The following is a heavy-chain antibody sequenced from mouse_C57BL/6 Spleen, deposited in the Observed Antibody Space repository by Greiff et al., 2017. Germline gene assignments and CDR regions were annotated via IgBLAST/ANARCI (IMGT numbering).Heavy chain of an antibody. CDR1: GYTFTDYY. Sequence: VQLQQSGPELVKPGASVKIPCKASGYTFTDYYMDWVKQSHGKSLEWIGEINPNNGGTIYNQKFKGKATLTVDKSSSTAYMELRSLTSEDTAVYYCAREDYGSSYVDYWGQGTTLTVSS. J-gene: IGHJ2*01. D-gene: IGHD1-1*01. CDR3: AREDYGSSYVDY. V-gene: IGHV1-18*01. CDR2: INPNNGGT.